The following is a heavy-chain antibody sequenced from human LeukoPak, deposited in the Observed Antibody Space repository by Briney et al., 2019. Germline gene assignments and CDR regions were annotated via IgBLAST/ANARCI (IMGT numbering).Heavy chain of an antibody. Sequence: GESLKISCKGSGYSFTSYWIGWVRQMPGKGLEWMGIIYPGDSDTRYSPSFQGQVTISADKSISTAYLQWSSLKASDTAIYYCARLYNYYDSSGSKNDAFDIWGQGTMVTVSS. D-gene: IGHD3-22*01. J-gene: IGHJ3*02. CDR1: GYSFTSYW. CDR2: IYPGDSDT. V-gene: IGHV5-51*01. CDR3: ARLYNYYDSSGSKNDAFDI.